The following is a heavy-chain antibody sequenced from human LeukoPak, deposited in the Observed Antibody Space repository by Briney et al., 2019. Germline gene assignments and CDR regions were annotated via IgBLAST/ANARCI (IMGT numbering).Heavy chain of an antibody. J-gene: IGHJ4*02. CDR2: MSSSGGTI. Sequence: GGSLRLSCAASGFTFSDHYMSWIRQAPGKGLEWVSYMSSSGGTIYYADSVKGRFTISGDNAKNSLYLQMNSLRPEDTAVYYCARRAPRSPYFDYWGQGTLVTVSS. D-gene: IGHD6-6*01. V-gene: IGHV3-11*04. CDR1: GFTFSDHY. CDR3: ARRAPRSPYFDY.